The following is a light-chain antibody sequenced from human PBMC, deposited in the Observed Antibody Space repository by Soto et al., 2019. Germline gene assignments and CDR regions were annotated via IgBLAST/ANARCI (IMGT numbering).Light chain of an antibody. CDR1: QSLMHSDGIFY. V-gene: IGKV2-30*02. Sequence: DVVLTQSPLSLPVTLGQPASISCRSSQSLMHSDGIFYLNWFQQRPGQSPRRLIYKVSNRDYGVPDRFSGSGSGTDFTLEISRVEAEDVGVYYCMQGSHWPYTFGQGNKLEIK. J-gene: IGKJ2*01. CDR2: KVS. CDR3: MQGSHWPYT.